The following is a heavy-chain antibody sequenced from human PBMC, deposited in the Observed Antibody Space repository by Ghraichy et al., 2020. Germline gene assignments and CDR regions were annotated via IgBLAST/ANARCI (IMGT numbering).Heavy chain of an antibody. D-gene: IGHD6-19*01. J-gene: IGHJ4*02. V-gene: IGHV3-74*01. CDR1: GFTFSSYW. Sequence: GGSLRLSCAASGFTFSSYWMHWVRQAPGKGLVWVSRINSDGSSTSYADSVKGRFTISRDNAKNTLYLQMNSLRAEDTAVYYCARDNGYSSGWYNRNSAQYYFDYWGQGTLVTVSS. CDR2: INSDGSST. CDR3: ARDNGYSSGWYNRNSAQYYFDY.